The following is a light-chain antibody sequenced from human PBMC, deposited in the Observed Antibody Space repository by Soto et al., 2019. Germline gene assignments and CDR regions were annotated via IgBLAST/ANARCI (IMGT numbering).Light chain of an antibody. Sequence: QSVLTQSSSASASLGSSVKLTCILSSGHSTFIIAWHQQQPGKAPRFLMTLDRSGSYNRGSGVPDRFSGSSSGADRYLTISNLQFEDEGDYYCETWYSNTHKVFGGGTKVTVL. CDR3: ETWYSNTHKV. CDR2: LDRSGSY. J-gene: IGLJ3*02. CDR1: SGHSTFI. V-gene: IGLV4-60*02.